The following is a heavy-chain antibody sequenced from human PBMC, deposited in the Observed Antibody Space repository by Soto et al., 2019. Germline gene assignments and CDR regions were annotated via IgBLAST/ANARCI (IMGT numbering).Heavy chain of an antibody. CDR3: ARDPSTSKSPDYYYCCMDV. V-gene: IGHV1-18*01. CDR1: GYTFTSYG. J-gene: IGHJ6*03. Sequence: QVQLVQSGVEVKKPGASVKVSCKASGYTFTSYGFSWVRQAPGQGLEWMGWISAYNGDTNYAQKFQGRVTMTTDTSTSTANMELRSLRSDDTAVYFCARDPSTSKSPDYYYCCMDVWGKGTTVTVSS. CDR2: ISAYNGDT.